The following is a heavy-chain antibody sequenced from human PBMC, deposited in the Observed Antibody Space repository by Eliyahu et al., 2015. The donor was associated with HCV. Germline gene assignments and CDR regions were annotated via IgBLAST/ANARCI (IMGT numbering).Heavy chain of an antibody. CDR2: IYYSGST. J-gene: IGHJ4*02. V-gene: IGHV4-59*08. D-gene: IGHD3-22*01. CDR3: AGSDYYDSSGYLDY. CDR1: XXXISSYY. Sequence: QVQLQESGPGLVKPSETLSLTCTVSXXXISSYYWSWIRQPPGKGLEWIGYIYYSGSTNXNPSLKSRVTISVDTSKNQFSLKLSSVTAADTAVYYCAGSDYYDSSGYLDYWGQGTLVTVSS.